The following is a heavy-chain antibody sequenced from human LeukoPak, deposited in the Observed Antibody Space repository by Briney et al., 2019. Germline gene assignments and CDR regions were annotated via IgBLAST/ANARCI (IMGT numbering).Heavy chain of an antibody. D-gene: IGHD4-17*01. J-gene: IGHJ4*02. CDR1: GITFTNAW. CDR3: TTDIMGDDYGDSPADY. CDR2: IKSKTDGGTT. V-gene: IGHV3-15*01. Sequence: GGSLRLSCAASGITFTNAWLTWVRQAPGKGLEWVGRIKSKTDGGTTDYAAPVKGRFTISRDDSKNTLYLQMNSLKTEDTAVYYCTTDIMGDDYGDSPADYWGQGTLVTVSS.